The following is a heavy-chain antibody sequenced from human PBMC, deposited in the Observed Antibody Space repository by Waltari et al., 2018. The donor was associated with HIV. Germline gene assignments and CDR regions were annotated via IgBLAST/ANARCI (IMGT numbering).Heavy chain of an antibody. Sequence: QVQLQQWGAGLLKPSETLSLTCAVYGGSFSGYYWSWIRQPPGQGLEWIVEINHSGSTNYNPALKSRVTIAVDTSKNQFSLKLSSVTAADTAVYYCARGGAYCGGDCYRRVWFDPWGQGTLVTVSS. V-gene: IGHV4-34*01. J-gene: IGHJ5*02. CDR2: INHSGST. D-gene: IGHD2-21*02. CDR3: ARGGAYCGGDCYRRVWFDP. CDR1: GGSFSGYY.